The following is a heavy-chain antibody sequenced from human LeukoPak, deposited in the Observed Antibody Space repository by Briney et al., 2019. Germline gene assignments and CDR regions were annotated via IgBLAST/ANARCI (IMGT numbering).Heavy chain of an antibody. CDR3: ATADYYDSSGYYRGSDY. CDR1: GFTFSSYA. V-gene: IGHV3-23*01. D-gene: IGHD3-22*01. CDR2: ISGSGGST. J-gene: IGHJ4*02. Sequence: SGGSLRLSCAASGFTFSSYAMSWVRQAPGKGLEWVSAISGSGGSTYYADSVKGRFTISRDNSKNTLYLQMNSLRAEDTAVYYCATADYYDSSGYYRGSDYWGQGTLATVSS.